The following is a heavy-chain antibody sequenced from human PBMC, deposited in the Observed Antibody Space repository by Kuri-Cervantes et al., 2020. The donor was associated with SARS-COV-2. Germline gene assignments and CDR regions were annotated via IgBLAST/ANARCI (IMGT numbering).Heavy chain of an antibody. CDR2: ISRSGGST. Sequence: GGSLRLSCAASGFTFSSYAMSWVRQAPGKGLEWVSAISRSGGSTYYADSVKGRFTISRDNSKNTLYLQMNSLRAEDTAVYYCAARLGVLTGYPHYFDYWGQGTRVTVSS. J-gene: IGHJ4*02. V-gene: IGHV3-23*01. CDR3: AARLGVLTGYPHYFDY. CDR1: GFTFSSYA. D-gene: IGHD3-9*01.